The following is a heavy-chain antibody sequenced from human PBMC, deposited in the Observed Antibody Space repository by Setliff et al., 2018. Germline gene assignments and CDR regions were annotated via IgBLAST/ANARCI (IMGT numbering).Heavy chain of an antibody. V-gene: IGHV4-61*05. D-gene: IGHD2-15*01. J-gene: IGHJ5*02. CDR1: GGSISSSSYY. CDR3: ARARYCSGGSCYWTWFGP. CDR2: IHTSGST. Sequence: SETLSLTCTVSGGSISSSSYYWGWIRQPPGKGLEWIGYIHTSGSTNYNPSLKSRVTISVDSSINQFSLKLNSVTAADTAVYYCARARYCSGGSCYWTWFGPWGQGTLVTVSS.